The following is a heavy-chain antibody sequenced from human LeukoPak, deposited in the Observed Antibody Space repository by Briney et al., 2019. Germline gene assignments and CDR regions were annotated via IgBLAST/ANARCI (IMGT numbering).Heavy chain of an antibody. CDR2: IYYSGST. CDR1: GGSISSSSSY. J-gene: IGHJ4*02. CDR3: ARGQGTVTTH. Sequence: SETLSLTCTVSGGSISSSSSYWGWIRQPPGKGLEWIGSIYYSGSTYYNPSLKSRVTISVDTSKNQFSLKLSSVTAADTAVYYCARGQGTVTTHWGQGTLATVSS. V-gene: IGHV4-39*01. D-gene: IGHD4-17*01.